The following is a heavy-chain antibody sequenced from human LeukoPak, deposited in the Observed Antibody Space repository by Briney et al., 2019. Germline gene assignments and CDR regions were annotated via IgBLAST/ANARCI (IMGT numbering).Heavy chain of an antibody. D-gene: IGHD3-10*01. CDR1: GASINTYY. Sequence: PSETLSLTCTVSGASINTYYWSWIRQPPGKGLECIGYIYYSGTTSYNPSLKTRVTISIDTSKNQFSLKLSSVNAADTAVYYCARVLRPMASQYYFDYWGQGTLVTVSS. CDR3: ARVLRPMASQYYFDY. V-gene: IGHV4-59*01. CDR2: IYYSGTT. J-gene: IGHJ4*02.